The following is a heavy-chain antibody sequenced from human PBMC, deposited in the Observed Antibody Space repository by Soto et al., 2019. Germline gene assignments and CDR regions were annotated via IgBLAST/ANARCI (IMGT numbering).Heavy chain of an antibody. D-gene: IGHD7-27*01. V-gene: IGHV3-23*01. Sequence: EVQVLESGGGLVQPGGSLRLSCAGSGFTFINYAMNWVRQAPGKGLEWVSSISGGGDAAFFPDSVRGRFTISRDNSKNTVTLQMNSLGVDDTAVCYCARKILGSTTRPNYWYFDLWGRGTLVTVSS. CDR1: GFTFINYA. CDR2: ISGGGDAA. CDR3: ARKILGSTTRPNYWYFDL. J-gene: IGHJ2*01.